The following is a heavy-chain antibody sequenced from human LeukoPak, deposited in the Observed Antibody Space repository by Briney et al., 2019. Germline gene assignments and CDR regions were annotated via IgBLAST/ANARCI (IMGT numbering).Heavy chain of an antibody. J-gene: IGHJ4*02. CDR2: ISAYNGNT. V-gene: IGHV1-18*01. Sequence: ASVKVSCKASGYSFSSYGISWVRQALGQGLEWMGWISAYNGNTNYAQRLQGRVTMTTDTSTSTVYMELRSLTSDDTAVYYCARVPSGGPFDYWGQGTLVTVSS. CDR1: GYSFSSYG. CDR3: ARVPSGGPFDY. D-gene: IGHD2-15*01.